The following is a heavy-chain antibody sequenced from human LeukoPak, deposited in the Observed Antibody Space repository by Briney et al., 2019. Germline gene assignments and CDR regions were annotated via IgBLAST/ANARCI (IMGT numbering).Heavy chain of an antibody. CDR2: IKQDGSEK. Sequence: GGSLRLSCAASGFTFSSYWMSWVRQAPGKGLEWVANIKQDGSEKYYVDSVKGRFTISRDNAKNSLYLQMNSLRAEDTAVYYCARAFLAAGYYYYYYGMDVWGQGTTVTVSS. CDR1: GFTFSSYW. D-gene: IGHD6-13*01. CDR3: ARAFLAAGYYYYYYGMDV. J-gene: IGHJ6*02. V-gene: IGHV3-7*03.